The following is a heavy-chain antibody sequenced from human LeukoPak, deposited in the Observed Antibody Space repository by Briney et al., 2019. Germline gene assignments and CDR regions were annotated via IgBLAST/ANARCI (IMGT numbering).Heavy chain of an antibody. D-gene: IGHD1-26*01. CDR2: IYCNGDT. CDR1: SGSISSGDYY. Sequence: PSETLSLTCTVSSGSISSGDYYWSWVRQPLRKNLEWIGYIYCNGDTHYNSSLESRVTISVDTSKNQFSLKLSSVTAADTAVYYCARDRASTRSGSYFDYWGQGTLVTVSS. V-gene: IGHV4-30-4*08. CDR3: ARDRASTRSGSYFDY. J-gene: IGHJ4*02.